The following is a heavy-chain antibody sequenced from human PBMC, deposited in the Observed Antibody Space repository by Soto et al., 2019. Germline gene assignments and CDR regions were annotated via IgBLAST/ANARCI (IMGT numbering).Heavy chain of an antibody. CDR3: ARHRRRDIFRD. Sequence: PSETLSLTCTVSGGSISSSSYYWGWIRQPPGKGLEWIGSIYYSGSTYYNPSLKSRVTISVDTSKNQFSLKLSSVTAADTAVYYCARHRRRDIFRDWGQGTLVTVSS. CDR2: IYYSGST. J-gene: IGHJ4*02. D-gene: IGHD3-9*01. V-gene: IGHV4-39*01. CDR1: GGSISSSSYY.